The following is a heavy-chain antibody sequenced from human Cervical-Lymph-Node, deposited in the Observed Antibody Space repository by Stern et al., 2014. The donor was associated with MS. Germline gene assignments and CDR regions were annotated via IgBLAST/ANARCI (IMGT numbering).Heavy chain of an antibody. CDR2: IIPILGTI. V-gene: IGHV1-69*01. CDR3: ARDNDDNGMDV. CDR1: GDTFVNFA. Sequence: QVQLMQSGAEVKKPGSSVRVSCTASGDTFVNFAFSWVRQAPGQGLEWMGGIIPILGTINYAQKFQGRVTITADESATTVYMELNSLRSEDTALYYCARDNDDNGMDVWGQGTTVTVSS. D-gene: IGHD1-1*01. J-gene: IGHJ6*02.